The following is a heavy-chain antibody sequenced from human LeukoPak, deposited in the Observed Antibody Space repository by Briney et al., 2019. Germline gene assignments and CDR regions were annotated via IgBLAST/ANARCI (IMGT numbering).Heavy chain of an antibody. CDR2: IGTAGEI. J-gene: IGHJ6*03. CDR3: ARGDYDFWSGRRGEYFSYCMDV. Sequence: GGSLRLSCAASGFTFSSYDIHWVRQATGKGLEWVSGIGTAGEIYYPGSVKGRFTISRDNAKNTLYLQMNSLRAEDTAVYHCARGDYDFWSGRRGEYFSYCMDVWGKGTTVTVSS. D-gene: IGHD3-3*01. CDR1: GFTFSSYD. V-gene: IGHV3-13*01.